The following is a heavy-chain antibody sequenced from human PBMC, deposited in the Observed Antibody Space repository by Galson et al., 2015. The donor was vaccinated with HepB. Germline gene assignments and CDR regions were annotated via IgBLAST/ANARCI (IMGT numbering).Heavy chain of an antibody. CDR3: ARAKEGRGYFDY. D-gene: IGHD3-10*01. J-gene: IGHJ4*02. Sequence: ISNDRWWSWVRQPPGEGLEWIGEAYHSGGTNYRPSLKSRVTISVDKSKNQFSLKLTSMTAADTAVYYCARAKEGRGYFDYWGQGTLVTVSS. V-gene: IGHV4-4*02. CDR2: AYHSGGT. CDR1: ISNDRW.